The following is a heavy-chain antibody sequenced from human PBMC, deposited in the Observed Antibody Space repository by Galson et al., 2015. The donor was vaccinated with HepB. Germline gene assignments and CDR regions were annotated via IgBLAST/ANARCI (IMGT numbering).Heavy chain of an antibody. J-gene: IGHJ4*02. CDR3: ARALPSGSYYATVFDY. V-gene: IGHV1-2*06. D-gene: IGHD1-26*01. CDR1: GYTFTGYY. CDR2: INPNSGGT. Sequence: SVKVSCKASGYTFTGYYMHWVRQAPGQGLEWMGQINPNSGGTSYAQKFQGRVTMTRDTSISTAYMEMNRLRSDDTAVYYCARALPSGSYYATVFDYWGQGTLVTVSS.